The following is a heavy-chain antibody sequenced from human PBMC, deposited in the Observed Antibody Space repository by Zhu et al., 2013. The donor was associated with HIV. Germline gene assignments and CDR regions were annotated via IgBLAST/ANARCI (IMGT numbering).Heavy chain of an antibody. J-gene: IGHJ4*02. D-gene: IGHD3-22*01. CDR1: GGSVSSASYY. CDR3: ARGEDYYDREVKPYGY. V-gene: IGHV4-61*01. Sequence: QVQLQESGPGLVKPSETLSLTCTVSGGSVSSASYYWSWIRQPPGKGLEWIGYVFYRGTTNYKPSLKSRLTISLDTSKNQFSLRLTSVTAADTAVYYCARGEDYYDREVKPYGYWGQGTLVTVSS. CDR2: VFYRGTT.